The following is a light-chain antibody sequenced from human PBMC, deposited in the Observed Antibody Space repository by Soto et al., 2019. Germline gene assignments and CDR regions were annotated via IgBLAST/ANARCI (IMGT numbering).Light chain of an antibody. J-gene: IGKJ1*01. CDR3: QQRSNWPWT. CDR2: TAS. V-gene: IGKV3-11*01. Sequence: EIVLTQSPSTLSLSPVERSTLSCRASQSVSSYLAWYQQKPGQAPRLLIHTASNRATGIPARFSGSGSGTDFTLTISSLEPEDFAVYYCQQRSNWPWTFGQGTKVDIK. CDR1: QSVSSY.